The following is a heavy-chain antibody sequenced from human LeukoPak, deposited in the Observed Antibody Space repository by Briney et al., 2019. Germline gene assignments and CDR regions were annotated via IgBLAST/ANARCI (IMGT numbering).Heavy chain of an antibody. J-gene: IGHJ4*02. CDR1: GASFSSYY. Sequence: PSQTLSLTCTVSGASFSSYYWIWLRQPPGRGLEWIGNIHYDGSTNYNPSLKSRLIISVDTSKNQFSLKLSSVTAADTAVYYCARGINGGNYYFDFWGQGTLVTVSS. D-gene: IGHD4-23*01. CDR2: IHYDGST. CDR3: ARGINGGNYYFDF. V-gene: IGHV4-59*01.